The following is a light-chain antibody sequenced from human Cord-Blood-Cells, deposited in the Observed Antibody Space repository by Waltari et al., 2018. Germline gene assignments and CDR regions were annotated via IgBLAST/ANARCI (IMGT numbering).Light chain of an antibody. CDR2: DVS. CDR1: SSDVGGYNY. V-gene: IGLV2-14*01. J-gene: IGLJ1*01. Sequence: QSALTQPASVSGSPGLSITISCTGTSSDVGGYNYVSWYQQHPGQAPKLMIYDVSNRPSGVSNRFSGSKSGNTASLTISGLQAEDEADYYCSSYTSSSTLVFGTGTKVTVL. CDR3: SSYTSSSTLV.